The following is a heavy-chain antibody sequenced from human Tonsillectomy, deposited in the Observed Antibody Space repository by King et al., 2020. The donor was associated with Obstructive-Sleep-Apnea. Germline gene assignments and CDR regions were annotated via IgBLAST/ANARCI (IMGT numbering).Heavy chain of an antibody. CDR2: IYDSGST. CDR3: ARDRGAVAGTGYYSYYFGMDV. CDR1: GGSISSYY. D-gene: IGHD6-19*01. V-gene: IGHV4-59*01. Sequence: VQLQESGPGLVKPSETLSLTCTVSGGSISSYYWSWIRQPPGKGLEWIGDIYDSGSTNYNPSLKSRVTISVDTSKNQFSLKLSSVTAADTAVYYCARDRGAVAGTGYYSYYFGMDVWGQGTTVTVSS. J-gene: IGHJ6*02.